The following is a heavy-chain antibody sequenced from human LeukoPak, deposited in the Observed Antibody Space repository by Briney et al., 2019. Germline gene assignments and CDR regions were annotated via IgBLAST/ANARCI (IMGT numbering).Heavy chain of an antibody. D-gene: IGHD1-20*01. V-gene: IGHV4-39*07. J-gene: IGHJ3*02. CDR3: ASRLRGYNWNDAVFDI. CDR2: IYYSGST. CDR1: GGSISSSNYY. Sequence: PSETLSLTCTVSGGSISSSNYYWGWIRQPPGKGLEWIGSIYYSGSTYYNPSLKSRVTIPVDTSKNQFSLKLSSVTAADTAVYYCASRLRGYNWNDAVFDIWGQGTMVTVSS.